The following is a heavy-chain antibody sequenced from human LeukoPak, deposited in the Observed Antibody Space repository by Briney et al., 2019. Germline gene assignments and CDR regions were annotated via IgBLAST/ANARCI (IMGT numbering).Heavy chain of an antibody. Sequence: SETLSLTCTVSGDSISSYYWSWIRQPPGKGLEWIGYIYYSGSTNYDPSLKSRVTIPVDTSKNQFSLKLSSVTAADTAVYYCARHKPGSYYYGMDVWGQGTTVTVSS. D-gene: IGHD3-10*01. CDR3: ARHKPGSYYYGMDV. CDR2: IYYSGST. J-gene: IGHJ6*02. CDR1: GDSISSYY. V-gene: IGHV4-59*08.